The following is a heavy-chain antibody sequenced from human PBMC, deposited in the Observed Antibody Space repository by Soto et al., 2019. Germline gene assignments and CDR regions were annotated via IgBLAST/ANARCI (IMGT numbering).Heavy chain of an antibody. V-gene: IGHV1-69*01. D-gene: IGHD1-26*01. CDR1: GGTFSSYA. CDR3: ARGRYGEWELLDWYFDL. CDR2: IIPIFGTA. J-gene: IGHJ2*01. Sequence: QVQLVQSGAEVKKPGSSVKVSCKASGGTFSSYAISWVRQAPGQGLEWMGGIIPIFGTANYAQKFQDRVTITADESASTAYMELSRLRSEDTAVYYCARGRYGEWELLDWYFDLWGRGTLVTVSS.